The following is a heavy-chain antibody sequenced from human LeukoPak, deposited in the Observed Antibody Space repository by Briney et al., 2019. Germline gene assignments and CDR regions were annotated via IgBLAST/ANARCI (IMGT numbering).Heavy chain of an antibody. CDR2: IYYGGST. CDR1: GGSISSYY. D-gene: IGHD2-2*01. J-gene: IGHJ4*02. CDR3: ARVKDQLLLYVDY. V-gene: IGHV4-59*01. Sequence: SETLSLTCTVSGGSISSYYWSWIRQPPGKGLEWIGYIYYGGSTNYNPSLKSRVTISVDTSKNQFSLKLSSVTAADTAVYYCARVKDQLLLYVDYWGQGTLVTVSS.